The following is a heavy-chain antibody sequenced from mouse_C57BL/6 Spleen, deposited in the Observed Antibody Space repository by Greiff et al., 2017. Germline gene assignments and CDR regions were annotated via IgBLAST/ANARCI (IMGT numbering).Heavy chain of an antibody. V-gene: IGHV1-82*01. CDR2: IYPGGGDT. Sequence: QVQLQQSGPELVKPGASVKISCKASGYAFSSSWMNWVKQRPGQGLEWIGRIYPGGGDTNYNGKFKGKATLTADKSSSTAYMQLSSLTSEDSAVYFGAHLTGTRDYFDYWGQGTSLTVSS. CDR3: AHLTGTRDYFDY. J-gene: IGHJ2*02. CDR1: GYAFSSSW. D-gene: IGHD4-1*01.